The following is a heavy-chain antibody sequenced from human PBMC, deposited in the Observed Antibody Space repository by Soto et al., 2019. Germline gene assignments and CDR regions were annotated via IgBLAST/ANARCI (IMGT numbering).Heavy chain of an antibody. D-gene: IGHD6-19*01. CDR3: ARAGIAVAGLSLDY. Sequence: QVQLVQSGAEVKKPGSSVKVSCKASGGTFSSYAISWVRQAPGQGLEWMGGIIPIFGTANYAQKFQGRVTITADESTSTAYRERSSLRSEDTAVYYCARAGIAVAGLSLDYWGQGTLVTVSS. J-gene: IGHJ4*02. CDR2: IIPIFGTA. CDR1: GGTFSSYA. V-gene: IGHV1-69*01.